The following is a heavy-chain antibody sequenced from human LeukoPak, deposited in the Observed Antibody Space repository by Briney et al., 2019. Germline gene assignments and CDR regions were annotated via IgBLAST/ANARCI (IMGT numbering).Heavy chain of an antibody. CDR2: ISSSGSTI. CDR1: GFTFSDYY. J-gene: IGHJ3*02. D-gene: IGHD3-22*01. CDR3: AKDRGYHYDSSGYYRMDAFDI. Sequence: GGSLRHSCAASGFTFSDYYMSWIRQAPGKGLEWVSYISSSGSTIYYADSVKGRFTISRDNAKNSLYLQMNSLRAEDTAVYYCAKDRGYHYDSSGYYRMDAFDIWGQGTMVTVSS. V-gene: IGHV3-11*04.